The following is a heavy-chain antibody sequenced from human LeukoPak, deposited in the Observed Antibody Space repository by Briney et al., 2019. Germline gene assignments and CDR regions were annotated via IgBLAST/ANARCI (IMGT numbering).Heavy chain of an antibody. J-gene: IGHJ6*02. Sequence: SETLSLTCTVSGGSISTYYWSWIRHPPGKGLEWIGYIYYSGNTNYNPSLRSRVTMSLDTSRNQFSLKLTSVTAADTAVYYCARDQSSGSSSYYYGMDVWGPGATVTVSS. CDR3: ARDQSSGSSSYYYGMDV. CDR2: IYYSGNT. D-gene: IGHD1-26*01. CDR1: GGSISTYY. V-gene: IGHV4-59*01.